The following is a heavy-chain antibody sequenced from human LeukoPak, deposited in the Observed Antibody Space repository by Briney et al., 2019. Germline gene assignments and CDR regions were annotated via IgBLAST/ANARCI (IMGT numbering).Heavy chain of an antibody. CDR1: GFTFTSSA. D-gene: IGHD3-22*01. Sequence: SVKVSCKASGFTFTSSAMQWVRQARGQRLEWIGWIVVGSGNTNYAQKFQERVTITRDMSTSTAYKELSSLRSEDTAVYYCARMIVQREFDPWGQGTLVTVSS. CDR2: IVVGSGNT. CDR3: ARMIVQREFDP. J-gene: IGHJ5*02. V-gene: IGHV1-58*02.